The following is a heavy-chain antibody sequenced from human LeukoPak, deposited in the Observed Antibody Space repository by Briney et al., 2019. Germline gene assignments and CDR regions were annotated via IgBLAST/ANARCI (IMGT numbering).Heavy chain of an antibody. V-gene: IGHV3-74*01. D-gene: IGHD5-18*01. J-gene: IGHJ4*02. CDR3: ARVPTNSYGFGQ. Sequence: PGGSLRLSCAASEFGFSVYWMHWVRQAPGKGLVWVAHINEDGTSASHADSVKGRFTISRDNAKNTLYLQMNSLTVEDTAVYYCARVPTNSYGFGQWGQGSLVTVSS. CDR1: EFGFSVYW. CDR2: INEDGTSA.